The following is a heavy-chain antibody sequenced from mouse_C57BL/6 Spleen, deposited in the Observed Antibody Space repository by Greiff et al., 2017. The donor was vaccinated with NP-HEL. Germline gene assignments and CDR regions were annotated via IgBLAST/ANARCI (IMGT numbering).Heavy chain of an antibody. CDR2: IYPSDSET. Sequence: QVQLQQPGAELVRPGSSVKLSCKASGYTFTSYWMDWVKQRPGQGLEWIGNIYPSDSETHYTQKFKDKATLTVDKSSSTAYMQLSSLTSEDSAVYYCAREGTTAAMDYWGQGTSVTVSS. CDR3: AREGTTAAMDY. D-gene: IGHD1-2*01. CDR1: GYTFTSYW. V-gene: IGHV1-61*01. J-gene: IGHJ4*01.